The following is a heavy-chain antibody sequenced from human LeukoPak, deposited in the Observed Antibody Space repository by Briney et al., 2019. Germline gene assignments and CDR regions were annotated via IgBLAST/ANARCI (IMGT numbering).Heavy chain of an antibody. Sequence: SETLSLTCTVSGGSTSNTSYYWGWIRQPPGKGLEWIGSIYYSGSTYYNPSLKSRVTVSVDTSKNQFSLKLSSVTAADTAVYYCASHSSYVSPFRSWGRGPLVTVSP. CDR1: GGSTSNTSYY. CDR3: ASHSSYVSPFRS. V-gene: IGHV4-39*01. D-gene: IGHD3-10*02. J-gene: IGHJ5*02. CDR2: IYYSGST.